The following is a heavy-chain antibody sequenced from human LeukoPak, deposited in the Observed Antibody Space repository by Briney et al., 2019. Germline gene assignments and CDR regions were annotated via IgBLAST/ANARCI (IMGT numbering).Heavy chain of an antibody. CDR3: ARTLHGIAAARIKPYYFDY. CDR1: GYTFTSYD. Sequence: EASVKVSCKASGYTFTSYDINWVRQATGQGLEWMGWMNPSSGNTGYAQKFQGRVTMTRNTSISTAYMELSSLRSEDTAVYYCARTLHGIAAARIKPYYFDYWGQGTLVTVSS. V-gene: IGHV1-8*01. J-gene: IGHJ4*02. CDR2: MNPSSGNT. D-gene: IGHD6-13*01.